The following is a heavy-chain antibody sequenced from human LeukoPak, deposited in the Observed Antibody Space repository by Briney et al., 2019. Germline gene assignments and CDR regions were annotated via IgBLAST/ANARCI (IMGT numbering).Heavy chain of an antibody. Sequence: GRSLRLSCAASGFTFDDYAMHWVRQAPGKGLEWVSGISWNSGSIGYADSVKGRFTISRDNAKNSLYLQMNSLRAEDTALYYCAKDMGAAYYYYYGMDVWGQGTTVTVSS. D-gene: IGHD1-26*01. V-gene: IGHV3-9*01. CDR2: ISWNSGSI. CDR1: GFTFDDYA. CDR3: AKDMGAAYYYYYGMDV. J-gene: IGHJ6*02.